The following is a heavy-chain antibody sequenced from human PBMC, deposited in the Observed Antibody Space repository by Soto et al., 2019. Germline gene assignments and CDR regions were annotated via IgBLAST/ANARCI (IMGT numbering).Heavy chain of an antibody. Sequence: EVQLVESGGGLVQPGGSLRLSCAASGFTFSSYSMNWVRQAPGKGLEWVSYISSSSSTIYYADSVKGRFTISRDNAKNSLYLQMNSLRAEDTAVYYCAGDGLDYLIDYWGQGTLVTVSS. CDR2: ISSSSSTI. CDR1: GFTFSSYS. CDR3: AGDGLDYLIDY. D-gene: IGHD4-17*01. V-gene: IGHV3-48*01. J-gene: IGHJ4*02.